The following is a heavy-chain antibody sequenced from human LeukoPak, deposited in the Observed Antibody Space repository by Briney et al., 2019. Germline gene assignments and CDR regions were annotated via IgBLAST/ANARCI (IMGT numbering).Heavy chain of an antibody. J-gene: IGHJ4*02. CDR2: IYTSGST. Sequence: SETLSLTCTVSGGSISGGSYYWSWIRQPAGKGLEWIGRIYTSGSTNYNPSLKSRVTISVDTSKNQFSLKLSSVTAADTAVYYCAREAFTMVRGVQTQTFDYWGQGTLVTVSS. CDR1: GGSISGGSYY. D-gene: IGHD3-10*01. CDR3: AREAFTMVRGVQTQTFDY. V-gene: IGHV4-61*02.